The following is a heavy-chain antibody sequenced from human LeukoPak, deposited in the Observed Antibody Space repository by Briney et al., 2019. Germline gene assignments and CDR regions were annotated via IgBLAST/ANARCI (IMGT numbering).Heavy chain of an antibody. D-gene: IGHD6-19*01. CDR3: ARGHSSGWYGAFDI. CDR1: GGSISSYY. J-gene: IGHJ3*02. Sequence: PSETLSLTCTVSGGSISSYYWSWIRQRPGKGLEWIGYIYYSGSTNYNPSLKSRVTISVDTSKNQFSLKLSSVTAADTAVYYCARGHSSGWYGAFDIWGQGTMVTVSS. CDR2: IYYSGST. V-gene: IGHV4-59*01.